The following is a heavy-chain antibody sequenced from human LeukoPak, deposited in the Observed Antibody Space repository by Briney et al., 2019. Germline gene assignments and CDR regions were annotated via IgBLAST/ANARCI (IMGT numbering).Heavy chain of an antibody. J-gene: IGHJ5*02. CDR1: GGSFSGYY. Sequence: PSETLSLTCAVYGGSFSGYYWSWIRQPPGKGREWIGEINHSGSTNYNPSLTSHVTISVDTSKNQFSLYLSSVTAADTAVYYCARGGGWFHNWFDPWGQGTLVTVSS. CDR3: ARGGGWFHNWFDP. CDR2: INHSGST. D-gene: IGHD6-19*01. V-gene: IGHV4-34*01.